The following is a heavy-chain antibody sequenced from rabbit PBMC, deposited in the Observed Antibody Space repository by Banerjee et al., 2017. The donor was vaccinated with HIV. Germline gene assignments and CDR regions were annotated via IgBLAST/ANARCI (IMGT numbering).Heavy chain of an antibody. V-gene: IGHV1S40*01. Sequence: QSLEESGGDLVKPGASLTLTCTASELSFSSGYDMCWVRQAPGKGLEWIGCIYTGSGYTYYASWVNGRFTLSRENNQNTVSLQMTSLAAADTATHFCARSYAWSSGGYMMAMDLWGQGTLVTVS. CDR2: IYTGSGYT. CDR3: ARSYAWSSGGYMMAMDL. J-gene: IGHJ3*01. D-gene: IGHD1-1*01. CDR1: ELSFSSGYD.